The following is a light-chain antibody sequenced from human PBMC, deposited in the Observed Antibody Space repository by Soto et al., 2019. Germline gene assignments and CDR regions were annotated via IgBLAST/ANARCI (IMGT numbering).Light chain of an antibody. CDR3: SSYTSRSIVV. Sequence: QSALTQPASVSGSPGQSITISCTGTSSDIGGYDYVSWYRQHPGKAPKLLIYEVIHRPSGVSNRFSGSKSGNTASLTISGLQADDEADYYCSSYTSRSIVVFGGGTKLTAL. V-gene: IGLV2-14*01. CDR1: SSDIGGYDY. J-gene: IGLJ2*01. CDR2: EVI.